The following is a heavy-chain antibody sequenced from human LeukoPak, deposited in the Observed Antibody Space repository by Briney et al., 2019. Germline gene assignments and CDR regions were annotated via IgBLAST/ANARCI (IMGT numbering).Heavy chain of an antibody. V-gene: IGHV4-34*01. D-gene: IGHD6-6*01. CDR1: GGSFSGYY. CDR3: ASSYSSSAQKIDY. J-gene: IGHJ4*02. CDR2: NT. Sequence: SETLSLTCAVYGGSFSGYYWSWIRQPPGKGLEWIGSNTYYNPSLKSRVTISVDTSKNQFSLKLSSLTAADTAVYYCASSYSSSAQKIDYWGQGTLVTVSS.